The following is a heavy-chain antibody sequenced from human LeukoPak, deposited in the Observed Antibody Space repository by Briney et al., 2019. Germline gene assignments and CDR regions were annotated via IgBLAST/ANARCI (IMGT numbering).Heavy chain of an antibody. D-gene: IGHD2-8*01. CDR1: GTFISPYH. Sequence: SETLSLTCTVSGTFISPYHWSWFRQSAGKGLEWTGLMYSSGSSNYSPSLKSRLTISPDNSKNQFSLRLSSVTAADTAVYYCARVLCVSNGICYAFDIRGQGTTVIVSS. J-gene: IGHJ3*02. V-gene: IGHV4-4*07. CDR3: ARVLCVSNGICYAFDI. CDR2: MYSSGSS.